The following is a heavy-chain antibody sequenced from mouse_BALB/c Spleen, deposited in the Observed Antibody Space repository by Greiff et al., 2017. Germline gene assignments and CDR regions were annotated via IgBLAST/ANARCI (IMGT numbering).Heavy chain of an antibody. CDR2: ISDGGSYT. CDR3: ARDREEVRWYFDV. D-gene: IGHD2-14*01. Sequence: EVMLVESGGGLVKPGGSLKLSCAASGFTFSDYYMYWVRQTPEKRLEWVATISDGGSYTYYPDSVKGRFTISRDNAKNNLYLQMSSLKSEDTAMYYGARDREEVRWYFDVWGAGTTVTVSS. J-gene: IGHJ1*01. CDR1: GFTFSDYY. V-gene: IGHV5-4*02.